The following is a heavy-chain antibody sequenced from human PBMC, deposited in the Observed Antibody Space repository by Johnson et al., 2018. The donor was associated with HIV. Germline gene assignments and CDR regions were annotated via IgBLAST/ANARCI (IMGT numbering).Heavy chain of an antibody. CDR2: IYYDGTNK. V-gene: IGHV3-33*06. CDR3: AKDAAAAALRAFDN. CDR1: GFTFSGYA. D-gene: IGHD6-13*01. Sequence: QVQLVESGGGVVQPGRSLRLSCAASGFTFSGYAMHWVRQAPGKGLAWVAVIYYDGTNKHYADSVKGRFTISRDNSKNTLFLQMNSLRAEDTAVYYCAKDAAAAALRAFDNWGQGTMVTVSS. J-gene: IGHJ3*02.